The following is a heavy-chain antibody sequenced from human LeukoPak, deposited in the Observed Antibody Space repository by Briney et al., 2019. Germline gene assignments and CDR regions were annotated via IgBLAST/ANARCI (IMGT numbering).Heavy chain of an antibody. CDR1: GYTFTGYY. CDR3: AKNVRGYSGFVRRTYYYYMDV. J-gene: IGHJ6*03. D-gene: IGHD5-12*01. V-gene: IGHV1-2*02. CDR2: INPNSGGT. Sequence: ASVKVSCKASGYTFTGYYMHWVRQAPGQGLEWMGWINPNSGGTNYAQKFQGRVTMTRDTSISTAYVELSRLRSDDTAVYYCAKNVRGYSGFVRRTYYYYMDVRGKGTTVTVSS.